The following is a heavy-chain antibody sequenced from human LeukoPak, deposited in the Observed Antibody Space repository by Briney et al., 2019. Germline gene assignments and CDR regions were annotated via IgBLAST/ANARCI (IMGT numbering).Heavy chain of an antibody. CDR3: TRDGPRSSGYPDT. D-gene: IGHD3-22*01. J-gene: IGHJ5*02. V-gene: IGHV4-31*03. Sequence: PSETLSLTCTVSGGSISSGGHFWSWIRQHPGKGLEWIGYIYHSGSTYYNPSLKSRVTISVDTSKNQFSLRLNSVTAADTAVYYCTRDGPRSSGYPDTWGQGTLVTVSS. CDR2: IYHSGST. CDR1: GGSISSGGHF.